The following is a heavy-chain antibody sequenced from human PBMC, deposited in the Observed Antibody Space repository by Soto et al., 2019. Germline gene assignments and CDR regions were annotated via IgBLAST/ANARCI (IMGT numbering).Heavy chain of an antibody. Sequence: PGGSLRLSCAASGFTFSSYSMNWVRQAPGKGLEWVSSISSSSYIYYADSVKGRFTISRDNAKNSLYLQMNSLRAEDTAVYYCARDTPAGYYYDSSGNSDNFDYWGQGTLVTVSS. D-gene: IGHD3-22*01. CDR3: ARDTPAGYYYDSSGNSDNFDY. V-gene: IGHV3-21*01. CDR1: GFTFSSYS. CDR2: ISSSSYI. J-gene: IGHJ4*02.